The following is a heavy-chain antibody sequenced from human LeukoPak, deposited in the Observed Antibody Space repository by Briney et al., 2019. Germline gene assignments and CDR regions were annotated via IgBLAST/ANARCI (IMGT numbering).Heavy chain of an antibody. D-gene: IGHD5-18*01. CDR2: ISAYNGNR. CDR1: GYTFTSFG. Sequence: ASVKVSCKASGYTFTSFGISWVRQAPGQGLEWMGWISAYNGNRNYAQKLQGRVTMTTDTSTSTAYMEVRSLRSDDTAMYYCTGDLGVDTTMIFFDYWGQGSLVTVSS. J-gene: IGHJ4*02. V-gene: IGHV1-18*01. CDR3: TGDLGVDTTMIFFDY.